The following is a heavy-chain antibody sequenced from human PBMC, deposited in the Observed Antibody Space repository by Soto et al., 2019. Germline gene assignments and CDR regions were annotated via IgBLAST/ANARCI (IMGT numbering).Heavy chain of an antibody. V-gene: IGHV3-53*01. D-gene: IGHD6-13*01. CDR2: IYSGGST. CDR1: GFTVSSNY. J-gene: IGHJ6*02. Sequence: PGGSLRLSCAASGFTVSSNYMSWVRQAPGKGLEWVSVIYSGGSTYYADSVKGRFTISRDNSKNTLYLQMNSLRAEDTAVYYCAKRAAADYYYGMDVLGQGTTVTGSS. CDR3: AKRAAADYYYGMDV.